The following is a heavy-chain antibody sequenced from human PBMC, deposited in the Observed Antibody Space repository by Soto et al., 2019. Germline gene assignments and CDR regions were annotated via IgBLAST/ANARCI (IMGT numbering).Heavy chain of an antibody. Sequence: TLSLTCAVSGGSISSSNWWSWVRQPPGKGLEWIGEIHHSGSTNYNPSLKSRVTISVDKSKNQFSLKLSSGTAADTAVYYCAREEYCANGICFRRGFDYWGRGTLVTVSS. J-gene: IGHJ4*02. CDR2: IHHSGST. CDR1: GGSISSSNW. D-gene: IGHD2-8*01. V-gene: IGHV4-4*02. CDR3: AREEYCANGICFRRGFDY.